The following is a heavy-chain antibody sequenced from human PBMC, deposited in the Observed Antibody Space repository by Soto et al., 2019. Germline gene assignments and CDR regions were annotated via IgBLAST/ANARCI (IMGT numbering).Heavy chain of an antibody. D-gene: IGHD5-12*01. CDR1: GGSFTGYY. CDR3: LRGQEGVVATR. J-gene: IGHJ4*02. V-gene: IGHV4-34*01. CDR2: IKDGGST. Sequence: QVQLQQWGAGLLKPSATLSLTCAVTGGSFTGYYLSWVRQPPGKGLEWIGAIKDGGSTNYSPSLTIRVTISADTSKKQFSMKVTAVTAADTAVDYCLRGQEGVVATRGDQGTLVTVAS.